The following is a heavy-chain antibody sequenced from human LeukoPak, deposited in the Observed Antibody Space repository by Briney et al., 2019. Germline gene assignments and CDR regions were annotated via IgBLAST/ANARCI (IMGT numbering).Heavy chain of an antibody. J-gene: IGHJ4*02. D-gene: IGHD3-22*01. CDR1: GYTFTIYY. Sequence: ASVMVSCKASGYTFTIYYMHWVRQAPGQGLELMGIINPSGGITSYAQKFQGRVTMTRDTSTSTVYMELSSLRSGDTAVYYCARRAASSGSPFDYWGQGTLVTVSS. CDR3: ARRAASSGSPFDY. CDR2: INPSGGIT. V-gene: IGHV1-46*01.